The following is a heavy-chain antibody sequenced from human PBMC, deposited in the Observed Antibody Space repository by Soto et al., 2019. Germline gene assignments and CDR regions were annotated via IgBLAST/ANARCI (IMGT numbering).Heavy chain of an antibody. CDR1: GLPFGDNW. D-gene: IGHD4-4*01. V-gene: IGHV3-74*01. Sequence: EVQLVESGGGLVQPGGSLRLSCAASGLPFGDNWMHWVRQAPGKGLVWVSRISNDGSDTTYADSVRGRFTVSRDNAKNTRYLQMNSLRAEDTAVYYCARDSYSSATHWGHGTLVTVSS. CDR2: ISNDGSDT. CDR3: ARDSYSSATH. J-gene: IGHJ4*01.